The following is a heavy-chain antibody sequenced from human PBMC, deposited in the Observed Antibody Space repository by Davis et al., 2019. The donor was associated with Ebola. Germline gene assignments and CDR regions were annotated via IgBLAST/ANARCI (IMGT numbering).Heavy chain of an antibody. Sequence: MPGGSLRLSCAVYGGTFSGYFWTWIRQPPGKGLEWIGEISYGGRTKYNPSLKSRVTISVDTSKNQFSLKLSSVTAADTAVYYCATPSEMVAAPYYYYYGMDVWGQGTTVTVSS. D-gene: IGHD2-15*01. CDR1: GGTFSGYF. J-gene: IGHJ6*02. CDR2: ISYGGRT. CDR3: ATPSEMVAAPYYYYYGMDV. V-gene: IGHV4-34*08.